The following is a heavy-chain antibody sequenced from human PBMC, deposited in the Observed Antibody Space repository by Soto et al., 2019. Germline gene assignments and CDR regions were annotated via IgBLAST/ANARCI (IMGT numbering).Heavy chain of an antibody. Sequence: QVQLVQSGAEVKRPGASGKLSCKTSGYTFTNHYVHWVRQAPGQGLERLGKINPCVGSVNYAPRFKGRVTMTRDTSTTTVYMDLRNMGSEDTAIYYCVSVANDHIRVSFPESYYFDFWGQGTPVTVSS. J-gene: IGHJ4*02. CDR2: INPCVGSV. D-gene: IGHD3-16*01. CDR3: VSVANDHIRVSFPESYYFDF. V-gene: IGHV1-46*03. CDR1: GYTFTNHY.